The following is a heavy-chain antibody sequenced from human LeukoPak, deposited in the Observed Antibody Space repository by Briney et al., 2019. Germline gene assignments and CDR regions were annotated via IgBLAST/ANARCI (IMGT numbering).Heavy chain of an antibody. J-gene: IGHJ4*02. CDR3: AGGYYLDY. CDR2: LKQDGSEK. Sequence: GGSLRLSCAASGFSFSSYWMSWVRQVPGKGPEWVANLKQDGSEKDYVDSVKGRFTISRDNAKKSLYLQMYSLRAEDTAVYYCAGGYYLDYWGQGTLVTVSS. CDR1: GFSFSSYW. V-gene: IGHV3-7*01.